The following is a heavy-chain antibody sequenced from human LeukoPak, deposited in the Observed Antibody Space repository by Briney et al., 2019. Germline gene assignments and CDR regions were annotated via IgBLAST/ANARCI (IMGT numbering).Heavy chain of an antibody. CDR1: GFTFSSYG. D-gene: IGHD1-26*01. CDR2: IRYDGSNK. CDR3: ATIDADGLLPYFDY. V-gene: IGHV3-30*02. Sequence: GGSLRLSCAASGFTFSSYGMHWVRQAPGKGLEWVAFIRYDGSNKYYADSVKGRFTISRDNSKNTLYLQMNSLRAEDTAVYYCATIDADGLLPYFDYWGQGTLVTVSS. J-gene: IGHJ4*02.